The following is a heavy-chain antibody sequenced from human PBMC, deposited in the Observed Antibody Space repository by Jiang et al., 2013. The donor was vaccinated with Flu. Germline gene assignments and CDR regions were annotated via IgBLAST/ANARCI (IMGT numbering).Heavy chain of an antibody. D-gene: IGHD3-16*01. CDR2: IYPGDSDT. V-gene: IGHV5-51*01. J-gene: IGHJ4*02. CDR3: ARGQDYDYVWGSFPPQEYYFDY. Sequence: IIYPGDSDTRYSPSFQGQVTISADKSISTAYLQWSSLKASDTAMYYCARGQDYDYVWGSFPPQEYYFDYWGQGTLVTVSS.